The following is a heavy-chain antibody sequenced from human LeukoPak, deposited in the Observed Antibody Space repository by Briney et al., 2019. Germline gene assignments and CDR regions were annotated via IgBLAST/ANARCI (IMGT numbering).Heavy chain of an antibody. J-gene: IGHJ3*01. D-gene: IGHD3-16*01. CDR3: ALGARGAFDL. CDR2: SYYSGST. CDR1: GGSISSYY. Sequence: PSETLSLTCTVSGGSISSYYWSWIRQPPGKGLEWIGYSYYSGSTNYNPSLKSRVTISVDTSKNQFSLKLSSVTAADTAVYYCALGARGAFDLWGQGTMVTVSS. V-gene: IGHV4-59*01.